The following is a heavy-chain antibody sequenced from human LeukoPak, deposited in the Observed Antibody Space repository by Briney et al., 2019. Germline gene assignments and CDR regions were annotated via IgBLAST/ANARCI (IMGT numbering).Heavy chain of an antibody. Sequence: PGGSLRLSCAASGFTLSSYSMNWVRQAPGKGLEWVSSISSSSSYIYYADSVKGRFTISRDNAKNSLYLQMNSLRAEDTAVYYCARDGYFDWLLHYWGQGTLVTVSS. V-gene: IGHV3-21*01. CDR2: ISSSSSYI. D-gene: IGHD3-9*01. J-gene: IGHJ4*02. CDR3: ARDGYFDWLLHY. CDR1: GFTLSSYS.